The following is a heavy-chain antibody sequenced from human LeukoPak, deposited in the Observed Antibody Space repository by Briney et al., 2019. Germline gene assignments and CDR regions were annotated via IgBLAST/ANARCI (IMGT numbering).Heavy chain of an antibody. D-gene: IGHD3-22*01. J-gene: IGHJ4*02. CDR3: AKEPTYYHDSSGYYDY. CDR2: ISGSGGST. Sequence: PGGSLRLSCAASGFAFSSYAMSWVRQAPGKGLEWVSAISGSGGSTYYADSVKGRFTISRDNSKNTLYLQMNSLRAEDTAVYYCAKEPTYYHDSSGYYDYWGQGTLVTVSS. CDR1: GFAFSSYA. V-gene: IGHV3-23*01.